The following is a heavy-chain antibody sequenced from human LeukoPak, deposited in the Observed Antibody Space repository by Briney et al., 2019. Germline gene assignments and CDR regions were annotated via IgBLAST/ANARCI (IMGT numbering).Heavy chain of an antibody. Sequence: SVKVSCKASGGTFSSNAISWVRQAPGQGLEWMGGIIPIFGTANYAQKFQGRVTITADESTSTAYMELSSLRSEDTAVYYCARATYYDILTGYYPPYYYYGMDVWGKGTTVTVSS. CDR1: GGTFSSNA. D-gene: IGHD3-9*01. CDR2: IIPIFGTA. V-gene: IGHV1-69*13. CDR3: ARATYYDILTGYYPPYYYYGMDV. J-gene: IGHJ6*04.